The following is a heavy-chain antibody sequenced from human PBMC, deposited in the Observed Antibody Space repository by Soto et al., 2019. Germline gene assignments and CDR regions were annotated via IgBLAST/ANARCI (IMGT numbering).Heavy chain of an antibody. V-gene: IGHV4-61*01. CDR1: GGSVSSGSYY. CDR3: ARGGGYCSSTSCYPNWFDP. CDR2: IYYSGST. J-gene: IGHJ5*02. D-gene: IGHD2-2*01. Sequence: SEPLSLTCTASGGSVSSGSYYWSWIRQPPGKGLEWIGYIYYSGSTNYNPSLKSRVTISVDTSKNQFSLKLSSVTAADTAVYYCARGGGYCSSTSCYPNWFDPWGQGTLVTVSS.